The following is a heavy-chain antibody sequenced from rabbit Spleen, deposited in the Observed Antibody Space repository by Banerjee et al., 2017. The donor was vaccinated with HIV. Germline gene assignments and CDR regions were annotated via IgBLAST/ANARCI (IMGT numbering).Heavy chain of an antibody. V-gene: IGHV1S40*01. D-gene: IGHD4-2*01. Sequence: QSLEESGGDLVKPGASLTLTCTASGFSFSSSYWMSWVRQAPGKGLELIACIYGGSAGHIYYASWAKGRFTISKTSSTTVTLQMTSLTAADTATYFCARLVDGGKNFNLWGPGTLVTVS. J-gene: IGHJ4*01. CDR1: GFSFSSSYW. CDR2: IYGGSAGHI. CDR3: ARLVDGGKNFNL.